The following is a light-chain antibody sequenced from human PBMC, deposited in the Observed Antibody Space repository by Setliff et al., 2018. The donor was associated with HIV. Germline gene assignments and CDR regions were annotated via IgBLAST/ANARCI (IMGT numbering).Light chain of an antibody. V-gene: IGLV2-8*01. Sequence: QSALTQPPSASGSPGQSVTISCTGTSSDVGGYNYVSWYQQHPGKAPKLMIYEVNKRPSGVPDRFSGSKSGSTASLTVSGLQADDEADYFCSSYAGSNRRVFGGGTKVTVL. J-gene: IGLJ3*02. CDR1: SSDVGGYNY. CDR3: SSYAGSNRRV. CDR2: EVN.